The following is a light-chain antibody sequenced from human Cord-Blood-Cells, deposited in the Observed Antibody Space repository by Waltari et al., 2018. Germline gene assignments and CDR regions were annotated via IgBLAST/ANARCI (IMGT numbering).Light chain of an antibody. V-gene: IGKV1-39*01. J-gene: IGKJ2*03. CDR2: AAS. CDR3: QQSYSTPYS. CDR1: QSISSY. Sequence: DIQMTQSPSSLSASVGDRVPITCRASQSISSYLNWYQQKPGKAPKLLIYAASSLQSGVPSRFSCSGSGTDFTLTISSLQPEDFATYYCQQSYSTPYSFGQGTKLEIK.